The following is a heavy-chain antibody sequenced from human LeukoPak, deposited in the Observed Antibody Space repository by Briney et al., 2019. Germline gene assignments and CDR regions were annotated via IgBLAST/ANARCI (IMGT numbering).Heavy chain of an antibody. J-gene: IGHJ5*02. Sequence: PSETLSLTCAVYGGSFSGYYWSWIRQPPGKGLEWIGEINHSGSTNYNPSLKSRVTISVDTSKNQFSLKLSSVTAADTAVYYCARGLDRNWFDPWGQGTLVTVSS. V-gene: IGHV4-34*01. CDR1: GGSFSGYY. CDR2: INHSGST. CDR3: ARGLDRNWFDP.